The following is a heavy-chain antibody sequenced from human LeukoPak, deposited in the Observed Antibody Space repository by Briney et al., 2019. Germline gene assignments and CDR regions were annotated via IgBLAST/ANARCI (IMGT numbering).Heavy chain of an antibody. V-gene: IGHV4-38-2*02. D-gene: IGHD3-22*01. CDR2: IYHSGST. Sequence: SETLSLTCAVSGYSISSCYYWGWIRQRPGKGLEWIGSIYHSGSTYYNPSLKSRVTISVDTSKNQFSLKLSSVTAADTAVYYCARDLNYYDSSGFSDYWGQGTLVTVSS. CDR1: GYSISSCYY. CDR3: ARDLNYYDSSGFSDY. J-gene: IGHJ4*02.